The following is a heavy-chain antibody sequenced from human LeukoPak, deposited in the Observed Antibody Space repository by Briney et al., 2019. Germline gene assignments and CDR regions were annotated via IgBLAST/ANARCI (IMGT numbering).Heavy chain of an antibody. D-gene: IGHD3-22*01. Sequence: SETLSLTCAVSGGSISSGGYSWSWIRQPPGKGLEGIGYIYYSGSTYYNPSLKSRVTISVDTSKNQFSLKLSSVTAADTAVYYCARDLDSSGYYFDYWGQGTLVTVSS. V-gene: IGHV4-30-4*07. CDR3: ARDLDSSGYYFDY. J-gene: IGHJ4*02. CDR2: IYYSGST. CDR1: GGSISSGGYS.